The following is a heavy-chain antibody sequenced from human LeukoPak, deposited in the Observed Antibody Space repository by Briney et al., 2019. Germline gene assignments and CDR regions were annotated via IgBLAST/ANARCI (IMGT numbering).Heavy chain of an antibody. V-gene: IGHV4-34*01. Sequence: SETLSPTCAVYGGSFSGYYWSWIRQPPGKGLEWIGEINHSGSTNYNPSLKSRVTISVDTSKNQFSLKLSSVTAADTAVYYCARGPNVVVRYFDWLLSPPSRDVWGKGTTVTVSS. J-gene: IGHJ6*04. CDR2: INHSGST. D-gene: IGHD3-9*01. CDR3: ARGPNVVVRYFDWLLSPPSRDV. CDR1: GGSFSGYY.